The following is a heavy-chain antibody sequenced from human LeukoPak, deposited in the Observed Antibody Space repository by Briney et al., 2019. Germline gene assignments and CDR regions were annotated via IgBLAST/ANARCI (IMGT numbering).Heavy chain of an antibody. CDR2: IKQDGSEK. Sequence: PGGSLRLSCAASGFTFNSYWMSWVRQAPGKGLEWVANIKQDGSEKYYVDSVKGRFTIPRDNAKNSLYLQMNSLRAEDTAVYYCARDYDVGGWYFDYWGQGTLVTVSS. D-gene: IGHD6-19*01. CDR3: ARDYDVGGWYFDY. J-gene: IGHJ4*02. V-gene: IGHV3-7*01. CDR1: GFTFNSYW.